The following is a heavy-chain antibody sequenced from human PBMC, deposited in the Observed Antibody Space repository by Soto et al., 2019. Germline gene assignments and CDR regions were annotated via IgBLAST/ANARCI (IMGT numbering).Heavy chain of an antibody. CDR2: MNPNSGNT. V-gene: IGHV1-8*01. D-gene: IGHD2-2*01. CDR3: ARGGGRRYQLLTRTNNLFDP. CDR1: GYTFTSYD. J-gene: IGHJ5*02. Sequence: ASVKVSCKASGYTFTSYDINWVRQATGQGLEWMGWMNPNSGNTGYAQKFQGRVTMTRNTSISTAYMELSSLRSEDTAVYYCARGGGRRYQLLTRTNNLFDPWGQGTLVTVSS.